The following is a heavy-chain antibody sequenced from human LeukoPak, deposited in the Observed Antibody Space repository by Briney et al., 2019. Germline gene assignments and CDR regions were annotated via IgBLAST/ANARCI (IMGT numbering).Heavy chain of an antibody. CDR3: AKDFVRYNIQFDY. CDR2: ISGGGAGT. Sequence: GGSLRLSCAASRFTFNNYAMNWVRQAPGKGLEWVSSISGGGAGTYYADSVRGRFTISRDNSKNTLYLQMDSLRAEDTALYYCAKDFVRYNIQFDYWGQGALVTVSS. V-gene: IGHV3-23*01. J-gene: IGHJ4*02. CDR1: RFTFNNYA. D-gene: IGHD1-14*01.